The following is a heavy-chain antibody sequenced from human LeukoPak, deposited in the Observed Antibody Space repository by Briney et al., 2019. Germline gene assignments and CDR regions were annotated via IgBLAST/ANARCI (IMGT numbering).Heavy chain of an antibody. Sequence: SETLSLTCAVYGGSFSGYYWSWIRQPPGKGLEWIGEINHRGSTNYNPSLKSRVTISVDTSKNQFSLKLSSVTAADTAVYYCASLGVPLRDQLPTALVGPFDYWGQGTLVTVSS. V-gene: IGHV4-34*01. J-gene: IGHJ4*02. D-gene: IGHD2-2*01. CDR1: GGSFSGYY. CDR2: INHRGST. CDR3: ASLGVPLRDQLPTALVGPFDY.